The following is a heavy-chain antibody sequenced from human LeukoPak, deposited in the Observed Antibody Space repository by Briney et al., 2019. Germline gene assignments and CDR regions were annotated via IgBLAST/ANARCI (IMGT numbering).Heavy chain of an antibody. CDR1: GFTFSSYA. V-gene: IGHV3-30*01. CDR2: ISYDGSNK. Sequence: GGSLRLSCAASGFTFSSYAMHWVRQAPGKGREWVAVISYDGSNKYYADSVKGRFTISRDNSKNTLYLQMNSLRAEDTAVYYCARDLRSSGWYDLVGYYYYMDVWGKGTTVTVSS. D-gene: IGHD6-19*01. J-gene: IGHJ6*03. CDR3: ARDLRSSGWYDLVGYYYYMDV.